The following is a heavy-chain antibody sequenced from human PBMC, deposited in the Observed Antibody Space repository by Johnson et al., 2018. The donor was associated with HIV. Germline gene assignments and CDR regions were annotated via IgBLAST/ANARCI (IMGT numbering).Heavy chain of an antibody. CDR3: ARGGKGVMAAFDI. CDR2: ISYDGSNK. Sequence: QVQLVESGGGVVQPGRSLRLSCAASGFTFSSYAMHWVRQAPGKGLEWVAVISYDGSNKYYADSVKGRFTISRDNSKNTLYLQMNSLRAEDTAVYYCARGGKGVMAAFDIWGQGTMVTVSS. D-gene: IGHD3-16*01. V-gene: IGHV3-30-3*01. CDR1: GFTFSSYA. J-gene: IGHJ3*02.